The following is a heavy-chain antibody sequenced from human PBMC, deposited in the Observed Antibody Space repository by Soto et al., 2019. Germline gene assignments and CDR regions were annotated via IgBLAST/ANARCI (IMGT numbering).Heavy chain of an antibody. V-gene: IGHV3-30-3*01. J-gene: IGHJ6*02. CDR2: ISYDGSNK. CDR3: ARSEAGYDFWGGYPGHYYYYGMDV. D-gene: IGHD3-3*01. Sequence: GGSLRLSCAASGFTFSSYAMHWFRQAPGKGLEWVAVISYDGSNKYYADSVKGRFTISRDNSKNTLYLQMNSLRAEDTAVYYCARSEAGYDFWGGYPGHYYYYGMDVWGQGXTVPVYS. CDR1: GFTFSSYA.